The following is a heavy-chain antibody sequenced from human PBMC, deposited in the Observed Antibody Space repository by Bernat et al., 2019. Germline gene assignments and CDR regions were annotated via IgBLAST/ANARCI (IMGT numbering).Heavy chain of an antibody. CDR3: ARLAVGAATGTGYFDF. Sequence: QVHLVESGGDLVKPGGSLRLSCAASGFTFSDYYMSWIRQAPEKGLEWVAYISSSGSYTIYADSVKGRFTISRDNAKNSLYLQMNSLRVEDTAVYYCARLAVGAATGTGYFDFWGQGTLVTVSS. V-gene: IGHV3-11*05. CDR1: GFTFSDYY. J-gene: IGHJ4*02. CDR2: ISSSGSYT. D-gene: IGHD1-1*01.